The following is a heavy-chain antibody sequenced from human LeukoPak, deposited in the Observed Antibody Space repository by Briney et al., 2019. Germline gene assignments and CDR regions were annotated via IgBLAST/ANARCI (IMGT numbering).Heavy chain of an antibody. J-gene: IGHJ4*02. V-gene: IGHV4-39*07. CDR1: GGSISGSSYY. Sequence: PSETLSLTCTVSGGSISGSSYYWGWIRQPPGKGLEWIGSIYYSGSTYYNPSLKSRVTISVDTSKNLFSLKLSSVTAADTAVYYCARGGGDFDYWGQGALVTVSS. CDR2: IYYSGST. CDR3: ARGGGDFDY. D-gene: IGHD2-15*01.